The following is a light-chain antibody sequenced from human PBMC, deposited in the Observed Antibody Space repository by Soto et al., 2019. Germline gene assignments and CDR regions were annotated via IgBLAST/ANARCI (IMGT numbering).Light chain of an antibody. CDR2: DAS. CDR1: QIISSW. J-gene: IGKJ1*01. Sequence: DIQMTQSPSTLSASVGYRFTITCRASQIISSWLAWYQQKLGRAPRLLIYDASSLESGVPSRFSGSRSGPDFTLTISSLQPEDFATYYCQQSYSSPPTFGQGTTVDIK. V-gene: IGKV1-5*01. CDR3: QQSYSSPPT.